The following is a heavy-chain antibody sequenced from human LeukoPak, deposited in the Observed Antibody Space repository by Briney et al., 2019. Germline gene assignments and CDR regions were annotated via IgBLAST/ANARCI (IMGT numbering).Heavy chain of an antibody. V-gene: IGHV4-59*01. Sequence: SETLSLTCSVSGGSISSYYWSWIRQPPGKGLEWIGYIYYSGRTNYNPSLKSRVTISVDTSKNQFSLTLSSVTAADTAVYYCARVRDGYKPPKLSSYYYMDVWGKGTTVTISS. CDR3: ARVRDGYKPPKLSSYYYMDV. D-gene: IGHD5-24*01. J-gene: IGHJ6*03. CDR1: GGSISSYY. CDR2: IYYSGRT.